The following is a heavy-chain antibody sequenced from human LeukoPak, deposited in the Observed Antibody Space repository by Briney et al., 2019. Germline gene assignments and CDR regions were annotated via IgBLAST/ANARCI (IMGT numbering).Heavy chain of an antibody. D-gene: IGHD2-2*01. Sequence: SVKVSCKASGGTFSSYAISWVRQAPGQGLEWMGGIIPIFGTANYAQKFQGRVTITTDESTSTAYMELSSLRSEDTAVYYCARSGTSGLYYFDYWGQGTLVTVSS. V-gene: IGHV1-69*05. CDR2: IIPIFGTA. CDR3: ARSGTSGLYYFDY. CDR1: GGTFSSYA. J-gene: IGHJ4*02.